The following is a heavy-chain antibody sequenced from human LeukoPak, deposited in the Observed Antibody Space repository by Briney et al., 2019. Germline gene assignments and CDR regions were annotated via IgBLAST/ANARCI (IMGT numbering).Heavy chain of an antibody. J-gene: IGHJ4*02. CDR2: ICYSGST. CDR1: GGSISSSSHF. D-gene: IGHD6-13*01. CDR3: ARHLEYISSWKGYYFDY. Sequence: SETLSLTCTVSGGSISSSSHFWDWIRQSPGKGLEGIGTICYSGSTYYSPSLKSRVTISVDTSKNQFSLKLSSVTAADTAVYYCARHLEYISSWKGYYFDYWGQRTLVTVSS. V-gene: IGHV4-39*01.